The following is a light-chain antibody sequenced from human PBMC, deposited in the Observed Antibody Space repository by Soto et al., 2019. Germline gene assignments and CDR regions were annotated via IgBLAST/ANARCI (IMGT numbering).Light chain of an antibody. CDR2: WAS. CDR1: QSVLYSSNNKNY. CDR3: HQYYSTPRT. J-gene: IGKJ1*01. V-gene: IGKV4-1*01. Sequence: DIVMTQSPDSLAVSLGERATINCKSSQSVLYSSNNKNYLAWYQQKPGQPPKLLIYWASTRESGGPDRFSGSGSGTDFTLTISSLQAEDVAVYYCHQYYSTPRTFGLGTKVEIK.